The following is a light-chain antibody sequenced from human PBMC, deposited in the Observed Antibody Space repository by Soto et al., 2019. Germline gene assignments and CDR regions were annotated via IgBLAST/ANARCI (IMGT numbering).Light chain of an antibody. Sequence: EMVMTQSPATLSVSPGERATLSCRASPSVRGNLAWYQQKPGQAPRLLVYGASTRATGIPARFSGSGSGTEFTLTITSLQSEDFAVYYCQQYNNWPLYTFGQGTKLEIK. V-gene: IGKV3-15*01. CDR3: QQYNNWPLYT. CDR2: GAS. J-gene: IGKJ2*01. CDR1: PSVRGN.